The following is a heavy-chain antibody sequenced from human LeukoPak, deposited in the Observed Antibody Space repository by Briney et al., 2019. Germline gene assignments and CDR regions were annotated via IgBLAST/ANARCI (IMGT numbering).Heavy chain of an antibody. CDR2: FHTDGGA. CDR3: ARGSGPGVTTIDS. V-gene: IGHV3-13*01. D-gene: IGHD4-17*01. J-gene: IGHJ4*02. Sequence: PGGSLRLSCAASGFSFSSYDIHWVRQAPGEGLEWVSAFHTDGGAYYLDSVKGRFTVSREDARNSLYLQMDALKAGDTAVYYWARGSGPGVTTIDSWGQGTLVIVSS. CDR1: GFSFSSYD.